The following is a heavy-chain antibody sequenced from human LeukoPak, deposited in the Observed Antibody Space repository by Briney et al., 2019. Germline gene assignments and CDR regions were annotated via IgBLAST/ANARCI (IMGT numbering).Heavy chain of an antibody. J-gene: IGHJ5*02. CDR2: ISSSSTYI. D-gene: IGHD2-15*01. CDR1: GFTFSSYS. Sequence: GESLRLSCAASGFTFSSYSMKWVRQAPGKGLEWGSGISSSSTYIYYADSVKGRFTISRDNAKNSLFLQMNSLRAEDTAVYYCGRDVCSGGSCYSDSWGQGTLVTVSS. CDR3: GRDVCSGGSCYSDS. V-gene: IGHV3-21*01.